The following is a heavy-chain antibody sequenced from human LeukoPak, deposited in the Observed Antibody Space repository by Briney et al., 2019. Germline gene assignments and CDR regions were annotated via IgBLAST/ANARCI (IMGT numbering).Heavy chain of an antibody. V-gene: IGHV1-69*13. CDR3: ARDYYGSGSCTFDY. Sequence: ASVKVSCKASGGTFSSYAISWVRQAPGQGLEWMGGIIPIFGTANYARKFQGRVTITADESTSIAYMELSSLGSEDTAVYYCARDYYGSGSCTFDYWGQGTLVTVSS. J-gene: IGHJ4*02. D-gene: IGHD3-10*01. CDR2: IIPIFGTA. CDR1: GGTFSSYA.